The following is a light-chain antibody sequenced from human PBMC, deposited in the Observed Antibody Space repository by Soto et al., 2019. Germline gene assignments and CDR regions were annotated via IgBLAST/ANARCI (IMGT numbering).Light chain of an antibody. CDR1: QSISNY. CDR3: QQRSSWPL. J-gene: IGKJ2*01. Sequence: IVLTHSPGTLTLSPWERATISGRASQSISNYLAWFQQRPGQAPRLLIYDTSKRATGVPARFSGSGSGTDFTLTISSLEPEDFAVYYCQQRSSWPLFGQGTKVDIK. CDR2: DTS. V-gene: IGKV3-11*01.